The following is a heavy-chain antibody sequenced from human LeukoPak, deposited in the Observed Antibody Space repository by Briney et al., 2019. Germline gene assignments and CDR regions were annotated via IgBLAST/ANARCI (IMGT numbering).Heavy chain of an antibody. V-gene: IGHV3-23*01. CDR3: AKGYSSGWPFDY. CDR1: GFTVSSNY. J-gene: IGHJ4*02. Sequence: GGSLRLSCAASGFTVSSNYMSWVRQAPGKGLEWVSAISGSGGSTYYADSVKGRFTISRDNSKNTLYVQMNSLRAEDTAVYYCAKGYSSGWPFDYWGQGTLVTVSS. CDR2: ISGSGGST. D-gene: IGHD6-19*01.